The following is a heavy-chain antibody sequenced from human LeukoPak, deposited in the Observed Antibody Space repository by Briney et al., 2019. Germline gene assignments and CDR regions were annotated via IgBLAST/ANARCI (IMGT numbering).Heavy chain of an antibody. D-gene: IGHD2-8*01. Sequence: GGSLRLSCAASGFTFSSYAMSWVRQAPGKGLEWVSVISFDGNKTFYVDSVKGRFNISRDNSRAILYLQMDSLRPDDTAVYFCARGRGNGTRLDHWGQGSLVTVSS. CDR2: ISFDGNKT. CDR3: ARGRGNGTRLDH. CDR1: GFTFSSYA. V-gene: IGHV3-30*03. J-gene: IGHJ5*02.